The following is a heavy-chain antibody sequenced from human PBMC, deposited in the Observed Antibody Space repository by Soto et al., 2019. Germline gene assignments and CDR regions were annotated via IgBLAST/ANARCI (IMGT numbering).Heavy chain of an antibody. CDR1: GGTFSSYA. D-gene: IGHD2-2*01. Sequence: QVQLVQSGAEVKQPGSSVKVSCKASGGTFSSYAISWVRQAPGQGLEWMGGIIPIFGTANYAQKFQGRVTITADESTSTAYMELSSLRSEDTAVYYCARGNCSSTSCSYYYYGMDVWGQGTTVTVSS. CDR2: IIPIFGTA. CDR3: ARGNCSSTSCSYYYYGMDV. V-gene: IGHV1-69*01. J-gene: IGHJ6*02.